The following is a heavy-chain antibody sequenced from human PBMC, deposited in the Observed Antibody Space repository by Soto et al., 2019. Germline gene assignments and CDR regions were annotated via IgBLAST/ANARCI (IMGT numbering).Heavy chain of an antibody. V-gene: IGHV1-18*01. CDR2: ISAYNGNT. Sequence: ASVKVSYKASGYTFTSYGISWVRQAPGQGLEWMGWISAYNGNTNYAQKLQGRVTMTTDTSTSTAYMELRSLRSGDTAVYYCAREITIFGVVITPYNWFDPWGQGTLVTVSS. CDR1: GYTFTSYG. CDR3: AREITIFGVVITPYNWFDP. D-gene: IGHD3-3*01. J-gene: IGHJ5*02.